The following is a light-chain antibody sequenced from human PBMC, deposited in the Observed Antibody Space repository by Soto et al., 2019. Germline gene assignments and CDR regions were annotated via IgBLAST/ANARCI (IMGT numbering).Light chain of an antibody. V-gene: IGLV2-8*01. CDR1: SSDVGGYNY. CDR2: DVI. Sequence: QSALTQLPSASGSPGQSVTISCTGTSSDVGGYNYVSWYQRHPGKAPRLMIYDVIKRPSGVPDRFSGSKSGNTASLTVSGLQAEDEADYYCSSYAGSTNFVFGPGTKLTVL. J-gene: IGLJ1*01. CDR3: SSYAGSTNFV.